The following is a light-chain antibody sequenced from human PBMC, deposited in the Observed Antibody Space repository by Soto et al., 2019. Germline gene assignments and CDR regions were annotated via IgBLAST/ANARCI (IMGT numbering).Light chain of an antibody. Sequence: QSVLTQPPSVSGAPGQRVTISCTGSNSNIGAGYDVHWYQQLPGRAPKLLIFANNNRPSGVPDRFSGSRSGTSASLAITGLQAEDEADYSCQSYDSSLSGFYVFGTGTKVTVL. J-gene: IGLJ1*01. CDR3: QSYDSSLSGFYV. V-gene: IGLV1-40*01. CDR2: ANN. CDR1: NSNIGAGYD.